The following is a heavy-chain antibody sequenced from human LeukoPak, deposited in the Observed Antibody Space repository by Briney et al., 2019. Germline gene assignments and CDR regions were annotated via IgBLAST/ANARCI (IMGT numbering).Heavy chain of an antibody. Sequence: SETLSLTCVVSGGSISSGGYSWNCIRQPPGKALEYIGYIYHGGSAYYNPSLKSRVTISIDRTNNQFSLNLTSVTAADTAVYYCARGGGWFDPWGQGTLVTVSS. CDR3: ARGGGWFDP. D-gene: IGHD2-15*01. CDR2: IYHGGSA. CDR1: GGSISSGGYS. J-gene: IGHJ5*02. V-gene: IGHV4-30-2*01.